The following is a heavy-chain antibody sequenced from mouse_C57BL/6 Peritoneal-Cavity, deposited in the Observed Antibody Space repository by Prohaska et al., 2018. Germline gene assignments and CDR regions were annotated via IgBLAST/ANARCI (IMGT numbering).Heavy chain of an antibody. Sequence: SGYTFTDYYMNWVKQSHGKSLEWIGVINPYNGGTSYNQKFKGKATLTVDKSSSTAYMELNSLTSEDSAVYYCARLESNYYFYYWGQCTTLTVSS. J-gene: IGHJ2*01. D-gene: IGHD2-5*01. CDR3: ARLESNYYFYY. CDR1: GYTFTDYY. V-gene: IGHV1-19*01. CDR2: INPYNGGT.